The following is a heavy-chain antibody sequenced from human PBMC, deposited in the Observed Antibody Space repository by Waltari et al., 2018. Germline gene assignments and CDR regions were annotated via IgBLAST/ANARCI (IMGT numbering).Heavy chain of an antibody. Sequence: QVQLLQSGTEVQKPGASVKVSCKASGSPFTRFPVSWVRQAPGQGLEWMGWINVYNDQTNYAQKFQGRVTMTTDTSTSTAYMELRSLRSDDTAVYYCARDSRLYSDSNCDNWGQGSLVIVSS. CDR3: ARDSRLYSDSNCDN. J-gene: IGHJ4*02. CDR1: GSPFTRFP. D-gene: IGHD1-26*01. V-gene: IGHV1-18*01. CDR2: INVYNDQT.